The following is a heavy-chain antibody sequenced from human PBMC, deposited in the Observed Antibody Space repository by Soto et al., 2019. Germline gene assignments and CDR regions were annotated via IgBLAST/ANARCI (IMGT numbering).Heavy chain of an antibody. CDR2: ITHSGST. J-gene: IGHJ5*02. D-gene: IGHD5-18*01. CDR1: RGSISSYY. Sequence: QVQLQESGPGLVKPSETLSLACTVSRGSISSYYWSWFRQTPGKGLEWIGYITHSGSTKYTPSLESRVMVSIGTSRQQFSLRLISVTAADTAVYYCASIPRGASFGWFDHWGQGSLVIVSS. V-gene: IGHV4-59*01. CDR3: ASIPRGASFGWFDH.